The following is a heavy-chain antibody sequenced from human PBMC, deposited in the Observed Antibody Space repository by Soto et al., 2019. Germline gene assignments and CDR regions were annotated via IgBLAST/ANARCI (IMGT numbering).Heavy chain of an antibody. CDR1: GFYFNNYG. CDR3: AREDSIIIPAVSDF. V-gene: IGHV3-21*01. CDR2: VSKSDYT. D-gene: IGHD2-2*01. Sequence: GGSLRLSCEVSGFYFNNYGINWVRQAPGKGLEWVSSVSKSDYTYYSDSVKGRFTISRDNAKNSVSLQMNSPRAEDTAVYYCAREDSIIIPAVSDFWGQGTLVTVSS. J-gene: IGHJ4*02.